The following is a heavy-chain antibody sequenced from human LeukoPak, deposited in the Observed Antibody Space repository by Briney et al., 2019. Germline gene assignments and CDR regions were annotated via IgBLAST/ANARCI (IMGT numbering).Heavy chain of an antibody. CDR3: AREQLMVYAIAGSWFDP. D-gene: IGHD2-8*01. J-gene: IGHJ5*02. CDR2: ISYDGSNK. CDR1: GFTFSSYA. Sequence: GGSLRLSCAASGFTFSSYAMHWVRQAPGKGLEWVAVISYDGSNKYYADSVKGRFTISRDNAKNSLYLQMNSLRAEDTAVYYCAREQLMVYAIAGSWFDPWGQGTLVTVSS. V-gene: IGHV3-30-3*01.